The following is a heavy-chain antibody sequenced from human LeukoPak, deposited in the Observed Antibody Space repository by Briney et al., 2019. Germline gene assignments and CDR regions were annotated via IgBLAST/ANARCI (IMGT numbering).Heavy chain of an antibody. CDR1: GCSISSGGYY. Sequence: SQTLSLTCTVSGCSISSGGYYWSWIRQHPGRGVEWIGYIYYSGSTYYNPSLKSRVTISVDTSKIQFSLKLSSVTAADTAVYYCARGGAYSSGWYVEGYYYYGMDVWGKGTTVTVSS. CDR3: ARGGAYSSGWYVEGYYYYGMDV. J-gene: IGHJ6*04. D-gene: IGHD6-19*01. V-gene: IGHV4-31*03. CDR2: IYYSGST.